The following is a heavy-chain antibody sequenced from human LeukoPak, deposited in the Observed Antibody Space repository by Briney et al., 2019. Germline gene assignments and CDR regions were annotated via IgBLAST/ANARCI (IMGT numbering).Heavy chain of an antibody. Sequence: VASVKVSCKASGYTFTSYGISWVRQAPGQGLEWMGWISAYNGNTNYAQKLQGRVTMTTDTSTSTAYMELRSLRSDDTAVYYCARLQTYYYDSSIDAFDIWGQGTMVTVSS. V-gene: IGHV1-18*01. CDR1: GYTFTSYG. CDR2: ISAYNGNT. D-gene: IGHD3-22*01. J-gene: IGHJ3*02. CDR3: ARLQTYYYDSSIDAFDI.